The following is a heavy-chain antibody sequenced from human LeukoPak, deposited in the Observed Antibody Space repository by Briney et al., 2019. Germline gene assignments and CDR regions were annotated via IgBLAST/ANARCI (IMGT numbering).Heavy chain of an antibody. CDR2: TYYRSNWYN. Sequence: SQTLSLTCAISGDSVSSNAATWDWFRQSPSRGLEWLGRTYYRSNWYNDYALSVKSRVTINPDTSKNQFSLQLNSVTPEDTAVYYCARGAATDLHAFDIWGQGTMVTVSS. CDR3: ARGAATDLHAFDI. J-gene: IGHJ3*02. D-gene: IGHD6-13*01. V-gene: IGHV6-1*01. CDR1: GDSVSSNAAT.